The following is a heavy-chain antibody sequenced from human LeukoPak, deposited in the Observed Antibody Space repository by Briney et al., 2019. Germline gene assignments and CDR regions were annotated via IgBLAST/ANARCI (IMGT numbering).Heavy chain of an antibody. CDR3: ARVSYYPFDS. V-gene: IGHV3-7*01. CDR1: GSSFSNYW. CDR2: IKQNKSER. J-gene: IGHJ4*02. Sequence: GGSLRLSCAADGSSFSNYWMGWARQDPGKGLEWVANIKQNKSERYYVDSVKGRFTISSDNAKNSLYLQMNSLRAEDTALYYCARVSYYPFDSWGQGTLVTASS. D-gene: IGHD1-26*01.